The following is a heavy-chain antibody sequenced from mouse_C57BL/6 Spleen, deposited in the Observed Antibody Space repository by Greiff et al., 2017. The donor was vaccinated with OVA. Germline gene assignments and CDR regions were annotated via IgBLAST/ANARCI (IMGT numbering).Heavy chain of an antibody. J-gene: IGHJ2*01. CDR3: AGGYDEYVDY. CDR2: IYPGDGDT. Sequence: QVQLQQSGPELVKPGASVKISCTASGYAFSSSWMNWVKQRPGKGLEWIGRIYPGDGDTNYNGKFKGKATLTADKSSSTAYMELSSLTSEDSAVYFCAGGYDEYVDYWGQGTTLTVSS. D-gene: IGHD2-2*01. CDR1: GYAFSSSW. V-gene: IGHV1-82*01.